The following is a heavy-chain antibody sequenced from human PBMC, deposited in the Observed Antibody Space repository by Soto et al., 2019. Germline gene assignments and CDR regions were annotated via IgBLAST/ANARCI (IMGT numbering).Heavy chain of an antibody. Sequence: QVQLQESGPGLVKPSETLSLTCTAPGGSISSYYWSRIRQPPGKGLEWIGYIYYSGITDYNPSLKSRVTISVDTSKSQFSLKLSSVTAADTAVYYCARGGGVYYFDYWGQGTLVTVSS. J-gene: IGHJ4*02. CDR1: GGSISSYY. CDR3: ARGGGVYYFDY. V-gene: IGHV4-59*01. D-gene: IGHD2-8*02. CDR2: IYYSGIT.